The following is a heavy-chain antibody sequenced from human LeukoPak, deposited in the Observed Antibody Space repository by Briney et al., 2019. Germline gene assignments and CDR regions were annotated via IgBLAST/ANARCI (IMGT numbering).Heavy chain of an antibody. CDR1: GGSTSSYY. V-gene: IGHV4-4*09. CDR2: IYTSGST. J-gene: IGHJ5*02. CDR3: ARLGSSWYFWFDP. D-gene: IGHD6-13*01. Sequence: PSETLSLTCTVSGGSTSSYYWSWIRQPPGKGLEWIGYIYTSGSTNYKPSLKSRVTISVDTSKNQFSLKLSSVTAADTAVYYCARLGSSWYFWFDPWGQGTLVTVSS.